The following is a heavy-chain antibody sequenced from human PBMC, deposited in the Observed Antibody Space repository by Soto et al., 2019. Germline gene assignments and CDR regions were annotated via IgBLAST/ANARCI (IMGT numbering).Heavy chain of an antibody. J-gene: IGHJ6*02. V-gene: IGHV1-69*13. Sequence: EASVKVSCKASGGTFSSYAISWVRQAPGQGLEWMGGIIPIFGTANYAQKFQGRVTITADESTSTAYMELSSLRSEDTAVYYCARGTLGYCXSTSCRGWDYYYYGMDVWGQGTTVTVSS. CDR2: IIPIFGTA. CDR1: GGTFSSYA. D-gene: IGHD2-2*01. CDR3: ARGTLGYCXSTSCRGWDYYYYGMDV.